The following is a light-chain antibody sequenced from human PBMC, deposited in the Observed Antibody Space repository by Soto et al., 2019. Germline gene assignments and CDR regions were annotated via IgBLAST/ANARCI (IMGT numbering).Light chain of an antibody. CDR1: RSISSC. CDR3: LQPHSYPRT. CDR2: AIS. Sequence: DIQMTQSPSSVSASVGDTATITCRASRSISSCLAWYQQKPGKAPKLLIYAISSLPTGVPSRFSGSGSGTDFTLSISSPQPEDFATYYCLQPHSYPRTFGQGTRLEIK. J-gene: IGKJ5*01. V-gene: IGKV1D-12*01.